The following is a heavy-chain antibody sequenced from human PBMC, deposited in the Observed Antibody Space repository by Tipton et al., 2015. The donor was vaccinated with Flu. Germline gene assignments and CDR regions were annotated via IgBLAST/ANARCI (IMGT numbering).Heavy chain of an antibody. Sequence: GSLRLSCATSGFTFSVYEMNWVRQAPGKGLEWVANINQDGSEKYYVDSVKGRFTISRDNAKNSLYLQLNSLRAEDTAVYYCSISLNSWGQGTLVTVSS. CDR3: SISLNS. J-gene: IGHJ4*02. CDR1: GFTFSVYE. CDR2: INQDGSEK. V-gene: IGHV3-7*01.